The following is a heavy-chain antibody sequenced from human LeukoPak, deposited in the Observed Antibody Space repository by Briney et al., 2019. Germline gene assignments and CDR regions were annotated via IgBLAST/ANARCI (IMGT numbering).Heavy chain of an antibody. CDR3: ARAGAVADPAFDY. Sequence: SETLSLTCTVSGGSISSGSYYWNWLRQPAGKGLEWIGRLYSTGSINYNPSLKSRVTISVDTSKNQFSLKLSSVTAADTAVYYCARAGAVADPAFDYWGQGTLVTVSS. V-gene: IGHV4-61*02. J-gene: IGHJ4*02. D-gene: IGHD6-19*01. CDR2: LYSTGSI. CDR1: GGSISSGSYY.